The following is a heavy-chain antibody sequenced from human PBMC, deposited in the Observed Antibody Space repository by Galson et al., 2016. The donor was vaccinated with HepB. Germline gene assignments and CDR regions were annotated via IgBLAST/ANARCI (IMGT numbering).Heavy chain of an antibody. D-gene: IGHD2-15*01. CDR3: GRGYLNYFEH. J-gene: IGHJ4*02. V-gene: IGHV3-13*01. CDR1: GFTFSKYA. Sequence: SLRLSCAASGFTFSKYAMGWVRQAPGKGLEWVSVFGAAGDTYQADSVKGRFTISRENAKNSLYLQMNSLRPEDTALYYCGRGYLNYFEHWGQGTLVTV. CDR2: FGAAGDT.